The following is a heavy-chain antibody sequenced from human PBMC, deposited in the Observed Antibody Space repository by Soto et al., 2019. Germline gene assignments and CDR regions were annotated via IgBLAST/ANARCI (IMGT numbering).Heavy chain of an antibody. Sequence: HXSCTKIARAACRVSVWIYVMTWFLQKPGKGLEWVSAISGSGGSTYYADSVKGRFTISRDNSKNTLYLQMNSLRAEDTAVYYCAKDLRAYFYDSSGYTVGYAAFDIRGQATMVTVHS. CDR2: ISGSGGST. V-gene: IGHV3-23*01. CDR3: AKDLRAYFYDSSGYTVGYAAFDI. CDR1: RVSVWIYV. J-gene: IGHJ3*02. D-gene: IGHD3-22*01.